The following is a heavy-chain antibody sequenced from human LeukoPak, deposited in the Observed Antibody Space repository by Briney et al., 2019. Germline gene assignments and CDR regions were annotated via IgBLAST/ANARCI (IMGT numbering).Heavy chain of an antibody. CDR3: AKAPVTSCRGAYCYPFDS. D-gene: IGHD2-21*01. CDR2: TSSSDAGT. Sequence: GGSLRLSCAASGFTLSTYAMSWVRQPPGRGLEGVAATSSSDAGTYHADSVRGRFTISRDNSKNTLYLQMNSLRADDAAVYFCAKAPVTSCRGAYCYPFDSWGQGTLVTVSS. J-gene: IGHJ4*02. CDR1: GFTLSTYA. V-gene: IGHV3-23*01.